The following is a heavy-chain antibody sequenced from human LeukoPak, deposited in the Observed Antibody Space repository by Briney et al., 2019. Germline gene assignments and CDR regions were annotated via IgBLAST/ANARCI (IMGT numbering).Heavy chain of an antibody. Sequence: GSSVKVSCKASGGTFSSYAISWVRQAPGQGLEWMGGIIPIFGTANYAQKFQGRVTMTRDTSIGTAYMDLSSLRSDDTAVYYCAREGYYGSGTYYKIISSHWGQGTLVTVSS. V-gene: IGHV1-69*05. CDR3: AREGYYGSGTYYKIISSH. J-gene: IGHJ4*02. CDR1: GGTFSSYA. D-gene: IGHD3-10*01. CDR2: IIPIFGTA.